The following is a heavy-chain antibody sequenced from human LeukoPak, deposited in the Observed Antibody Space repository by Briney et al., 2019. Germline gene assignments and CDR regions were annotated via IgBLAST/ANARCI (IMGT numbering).Heavy chain of an antibody. CDR3: ARTRDFWNGYFDY. Sequence: SQTLSLTCAVSGDSITSGTYYWSWIRQPPGKGLEWTGYILHSGSTYYNPSLKSRVTISVDTSKSQFSLKLSSVTAAETAVYFCARTRDFWNGYFDYWGQGILVTVSS. V-gene: IGHV4-30-2*01. CDR2: ILHSGST. D-gene: IGHD3-3*01. J-gene: IGHJ4*02. CDR1: GDSITSGTYY.